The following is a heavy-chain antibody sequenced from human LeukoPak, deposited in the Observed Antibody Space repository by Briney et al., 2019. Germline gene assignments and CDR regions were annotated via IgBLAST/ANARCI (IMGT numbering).Heavy chain of an antibody. CDR3: VRGRGAGPGAHFDY. CDR2: ISNTGDFI. Sequence: GGSLRLSCAASGFTFSSYAMSWVRQAPGKGLEWVSYISNTGDFIAYADSVKGRFTMSRDNAKNSLYLQMNSLRAEDAAAYYCVRGRGAGPGAHFDYWGQGTLVIVSS. J-gene: IGHJ4*02. CDR1: GFTFSSYA. V-gene: IGHV3-21*05. D-gene: IGHD3-10*01.